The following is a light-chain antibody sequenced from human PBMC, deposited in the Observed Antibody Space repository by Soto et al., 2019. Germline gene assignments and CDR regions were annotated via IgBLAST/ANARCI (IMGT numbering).Light chain of an antibody. CDR3: AAWDDTVRSYV. CDR1: SSDVGGYNY. Sequence: QSALTQPASVSGSPGQSITISCTGTSSDVGGYNYVSWYQQHPGKAPKLMIYEVSNRPSGVSNRFSGSKSGTSASLAISGLRSEDEAEYYCAAWDDTVRSYVFGTGTKVTVL. CDR2: EVS. J-gene: IGLJ1*01. V-gene: IGLV2-14*01.